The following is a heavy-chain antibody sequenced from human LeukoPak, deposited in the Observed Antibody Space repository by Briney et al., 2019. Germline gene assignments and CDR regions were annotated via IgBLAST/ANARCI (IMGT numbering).Heavy chain of an antibody. CDR1: GFTFSSYA. D-gene: IGHD3-22*01. CDR3: AIERSRWDYYDSSGYFNY. V-gene: IGHV3-23*01. J-gene: IGHJ4*02. CDR2: ISGGGGST. Sequence: GGSLRLSCAASGFTFSSYAMSWVRQAPGKGLEWVSAISGGGGSTYYADSVKGRFTISRDNSKSTLYLQMNSLRAEDTAVYYCAIERSRWDYYDSSGYFNYWGQGTLVTVSS.